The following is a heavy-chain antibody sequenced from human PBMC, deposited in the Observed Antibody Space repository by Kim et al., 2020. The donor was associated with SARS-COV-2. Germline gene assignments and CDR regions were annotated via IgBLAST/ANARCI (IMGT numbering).Heavy chain of an antibody. D-gene: IGHD4-17*01. CDR3: ARGTTVTTPCGY. CDR1: GFTFSSYA. CDR2: ISYDGSNK. Sequence: GGSLRLSCAASGFTFSSYAMHWVRQAPGKGLEWVAVISYDGSNKYYADSVKGRFTISRDNSKNTLYLQMNSLRAEDTAVYYCARGTTVTTPCGYWGQGTLVTVSS. V-gene: IGHV3-30*04. J-gene: IGHJ4*02.